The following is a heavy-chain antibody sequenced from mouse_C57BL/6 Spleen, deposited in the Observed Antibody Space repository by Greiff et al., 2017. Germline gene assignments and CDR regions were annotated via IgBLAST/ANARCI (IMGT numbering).Heavy chain of an antibody. D-gene: IGHD5-5*01. Sequence: QVQLQQPGAELVRPGTSVKLSCKASGYTFTSYWMHWVKQRPGQGLEWIGVIDPSDSYTNYNQKFKGKATLTVDTSSSTAYMQLSSLTSEDSAVYYCARREDYPYFDYWGQGTTRTVSS. V-gene: IGHV1-59*01. CDR1: GYTFTSYW. J-gene: IGHJ2*01. CDR2: IDPSDSYT. CDR3: ARREDYPYFDY.